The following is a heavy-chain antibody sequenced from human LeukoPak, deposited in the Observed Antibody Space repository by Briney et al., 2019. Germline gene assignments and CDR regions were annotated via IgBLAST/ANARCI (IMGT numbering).Heavy chain of an antibody. CDR3: ARARRYRSSWYHDY. J-gene: IGHJ4*02. CDR2: ISSSSSTI. CDR1: GFSFSTYT. Sequence: GSLRLSCAASGFSFSTYTMNWVRQAPGKGLDWVSYISSSSSTIYYADSVKGRFTISRDNANNSLYLQMNSLRDEDTAVYYCARARRYRSSWYHDYWGQGTLVTVSS. V-gene: IGHV3-48*02. D-gene: IGHD6-13*01.